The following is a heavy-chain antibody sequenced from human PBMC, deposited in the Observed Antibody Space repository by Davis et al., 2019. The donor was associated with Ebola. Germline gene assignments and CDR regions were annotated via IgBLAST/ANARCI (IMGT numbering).Heavy chain of an antibody. Sequence: PGGSLRLSCAASGFTFSSYSMNWVRQAPGKGLEWVSYISSSSSTIYYADSVKGRFTISRDNAKNSLYLQMNSLRDEDTAVYYYARTNYDILTGYNYGMDVWGQGTTVTVSS. V-gene: IGHV3-48*02. CDR1: GFTFSSYS. D-gene: IGHD3-9*01. CDR2: ISSSSSTI. J-gene: IGHJ6*02. CDR3: ARTNYDILTGYNYGMDV.